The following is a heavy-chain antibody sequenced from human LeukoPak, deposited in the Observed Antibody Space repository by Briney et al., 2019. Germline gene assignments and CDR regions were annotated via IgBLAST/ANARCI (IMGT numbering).Heavy chain of an antibody. Sequence: PGRSLRLPCAASGFTFSSYAMHWVRQAPGKGLEWVAVISYDGSNKYYADSVKGRFTISRDNSKNTLYLQMNSLRAEDTAVYYCARERVDDSAIDYWGQGTLVTVSS. J-gene: IGHJ4*02. CDR3: ARERVDDSAIDY. CDR1: GFTFSSYA. CDR2: ISYDGSNK. D-gene: IGHD3-22*01. V-gene: IGHV3-30-3*01.